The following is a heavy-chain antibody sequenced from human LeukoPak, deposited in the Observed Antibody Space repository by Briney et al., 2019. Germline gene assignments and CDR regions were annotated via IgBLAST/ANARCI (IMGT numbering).Heavy chain of an antibody. J-gene: IGHJ4*02. CDR2: IDPSDSYT. V-gene: IGHV5-10-1*01. CDR1: GYSFTSYW. D-gene: IGHD2-2*03. CDR3: ASQPGYCSSTSCYEYY. Sequence: GESLRISCKGSGYSFTSYWISWVRQMPGEGLEWMGRIDPSDSYTNYSPSFQGHVTISADKSISTAYLQWSSLKASDTAMYYCASQPGYCSSTSCYEYYWGQGTLVTVSS.